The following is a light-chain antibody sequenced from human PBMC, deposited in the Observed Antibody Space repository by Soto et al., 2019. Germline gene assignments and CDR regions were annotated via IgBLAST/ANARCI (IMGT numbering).Light chain of an antibody. J-gene: IGLJ2*01. V-gene: IGLV2-14*01. CDR1: SGDVGGYNY. CDR2: EVS. CDR3: SSYISRTFVV. Sequence: QSVLTQPASVSGSPGQSITISCTGTSGDVGGYNYVSWYQRHPGNAPKLIIYEVSNRPSGVSDRFSAFKSGNTASLTISGLRAEDEADYYCSSYISRTFVVFGGGTKVTVL.